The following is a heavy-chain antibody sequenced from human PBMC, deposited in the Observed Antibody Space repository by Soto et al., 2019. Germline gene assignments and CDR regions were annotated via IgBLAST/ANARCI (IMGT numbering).Heavy chain of an antibody. CDR2: ISYDGSNK. CDR3: ARPLWRGDYNWGYFDL. CDR1: GFTFSSYA. D-gene: IGHD4-17*01. V-gene: IGHV3-30-3*01. J-gene: IGHJ2*01. Sequence: QVQLVESGGGVVQPGRSLRLSCAASGFTFSSYAMHWVRQAPGKGLEWVAVISYDGSNKYYADSVKGRFTISRDNSKNTLYLQMNRLRAEDTAVYYCARPLWRGDYNWGYFDLWGRGTLVTVSS.